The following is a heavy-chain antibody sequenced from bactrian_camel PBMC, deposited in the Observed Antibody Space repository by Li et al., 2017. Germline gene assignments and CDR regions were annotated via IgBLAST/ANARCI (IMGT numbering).Heavy chain of an antibody. CDR1: GFTAGSYY. CDR3: GSPALGRTWMC. J-gene: IGHJ4*01. D-gene: IGHD1*01. CDR2: INSGGGYT. Sequence: LVQPGGSLRLSCAASGFTAGSYYMSWVRQAPGKGLEWVSGINSGGGYTLYADSVKGRFTISRDNAKNILYLQMDRVAPEDTAVYYCGSPALGRTWMCGGQGTQVTVS. V-gene: IGHV3S28*01.